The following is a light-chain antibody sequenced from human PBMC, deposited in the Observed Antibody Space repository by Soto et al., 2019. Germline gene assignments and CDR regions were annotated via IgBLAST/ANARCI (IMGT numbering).Light chain of an antibody. CDR3: MQGLSGFT. V-gene: IGKV2-28*01. Sequence: DLVMTQSPLSLPVTPGEPASISCRSSQTLLHTNGYNYLEWYLQKPGQSPQLLIYLGSDRASGVPDRFSGSGSGTDFTLKISRVEAEDVGVYYCMQGLSGFTFGPGTKVEIK. CDR1: QTLLHTNGYNY. J-gene: IGKJ3*01. CDR2: LGS.